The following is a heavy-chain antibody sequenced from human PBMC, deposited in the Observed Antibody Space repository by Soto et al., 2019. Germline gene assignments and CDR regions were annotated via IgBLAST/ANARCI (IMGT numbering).Heavy chain of an antibody. V-gene: IGHV1-58*01. CDR2: IIVASGRT. Sequence: SVKVSCKTSGFTFTNSAVQWVRQARGQRLEWIGWIIVASGRTNYAREVQERVTISRDTSTSTAYMELSGLRSEDTAVYYCVAELYSGGGCCSFDFWGQGTMVTVSS. CDR1: GFTFTNSA. D-gene: IGHD2-21*02. CDR3: VAELYSGGGCCSFDF. J-gene: IGHJ3*01.